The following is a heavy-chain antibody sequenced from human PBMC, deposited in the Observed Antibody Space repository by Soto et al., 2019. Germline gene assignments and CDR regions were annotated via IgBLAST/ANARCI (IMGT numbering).Heavy chain of an antibody. Sequence: SATLSLTCSVSGGSISSYYWGWIRQPPGKGLEWNGYISSTESTDDSPSLKRRITISSDTSKNQFSLKVRSVTAADTAIYFCARHYPIGNNWNYFDYWGRG. D-gene: IGHD1-1*01. CDR1: GGSISSYY. J-gene: IGHJ4*02. CDR3: ARHYPIGNNWNYFDY. V-gene: IGHV4-59*08. CDR2: ISSTEST.